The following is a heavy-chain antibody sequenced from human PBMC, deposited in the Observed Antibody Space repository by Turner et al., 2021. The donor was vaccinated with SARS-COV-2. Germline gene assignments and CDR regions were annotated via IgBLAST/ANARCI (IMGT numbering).Heavy chain of an antibody. J-gene: IGHJ4*02. D-gene: IGHD3-22*01. CDR1: GFPFSSYG. CDR3: AKGSWYYYDSSGYPSEFDY. Sequence: QVQLVESGGGVVQPGRSLRLSCAAPGFPFSSYGMHWVRQAPGKGLEWVAVISYDGSNKYYADSVKGRVTISRDNSKNTLYLQMNSLRAEDTAVYYCAKGSWYYYDSSGYPSEFDYWGQGTLVTVSS. CDR2: ISYDGSNK. V-gene: IGHV3-30*18.